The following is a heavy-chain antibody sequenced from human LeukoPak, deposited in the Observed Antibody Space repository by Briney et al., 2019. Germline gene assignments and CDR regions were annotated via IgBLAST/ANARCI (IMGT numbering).Heavy chain of an antibody. Sequence: GSVKVSCKASGYTFTGYYMHWVRQAPGQGLEWMGWINPNSGGTNYAQKFQGRVTMTRDTSISTAYMELSRLRSDDTAVYYCAREDIVVVVAAPPDVWGHGTTVTVSS. J-gene: IGHJ6*02. V-gene: IGHV1-2*02. CDR2: INPNSGGT. CDR3: AREDIVVVVAAPPDV. CDR1: GYTFTGYY. D-gene: IGHD2-15*01.